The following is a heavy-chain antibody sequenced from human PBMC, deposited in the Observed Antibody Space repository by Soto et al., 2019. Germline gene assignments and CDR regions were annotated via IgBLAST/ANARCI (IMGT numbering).Heavy chain of an antibody. CDR3: AREPLAHSYFDF. J-gene: IGHJ4*02. V-gene: IGHV4-4*07. CDR1: LESVSIHY. Sequence: SETLPITCIFSLESVSIHYWSWMRQPAGKGLEWLGRLYNDERTNYNPSLKSRVTVSMETSKNQLSLKLTSVTAADSAVHFCAREPLAHSYFDFWGQGIMVTVSS. CDR2: LYNDERT.